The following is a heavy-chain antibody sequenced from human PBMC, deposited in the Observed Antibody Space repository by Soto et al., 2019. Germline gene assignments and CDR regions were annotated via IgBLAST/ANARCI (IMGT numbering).Heavy chain of an antibody. V-gene: IGHV3-33*01. CDR3: ARDEPRRAFDI. CDR1: GFTFSSYG. J-gene: IGHJ3*02. CDR2: IWYDGSNK. Sequence: GGSLRLSCAASGFTFSSYGMHWVRQAPGKGLEWVAVIWYDGSNKYYADSVKGRFTISRDNSKNTLYLQMNSLRAEDTAVYYCARDEPRRAFDIWGQGTMVTVSS.